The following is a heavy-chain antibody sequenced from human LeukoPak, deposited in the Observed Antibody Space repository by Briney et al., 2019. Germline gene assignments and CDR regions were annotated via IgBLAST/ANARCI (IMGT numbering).Heavy chain of an antibody. CDR3: ARGGLYCGGDCYSGVDV. CDR2: FYYSGYS. Sequence: SETLSLTCTVSDDSTSSSSYYLGWIRQPPGKGLEWIGSFYYSGYSYYNPSLQSRVTISMDTFKNQFSLKLRSVTAADTAVYYCARGGLYCGGDCYSGVDVWGQGTTVTVS. V-gene: IGHV4-39*07. D-gene: IGHD2-21*01. J-gene: IGHJ6*02. CDR1: DDSTSSSSYY.